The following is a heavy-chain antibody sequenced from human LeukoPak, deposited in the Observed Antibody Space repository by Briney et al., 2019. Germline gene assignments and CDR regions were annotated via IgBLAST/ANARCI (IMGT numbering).Heavy chain of an antibody. CDR2: ISYDGGNQ. CDR3: AKGLKYSDSSGYPS. V-gene: IGHV3-30*02. CDR1: GFTFSSHG. D-gene: IGHD3-22*01. Sequence: GGSLRLSCEASGFTFSSHGLHWVRQAPGKGLEWVAFISYDGGNQYYKDSVKGRFTISRDNSKNTLYLQMNSLRAEDTAVYYCAKGLKYSDSSGYPSWGQGTQVTVSS. J-gene: IGHJ4*02.